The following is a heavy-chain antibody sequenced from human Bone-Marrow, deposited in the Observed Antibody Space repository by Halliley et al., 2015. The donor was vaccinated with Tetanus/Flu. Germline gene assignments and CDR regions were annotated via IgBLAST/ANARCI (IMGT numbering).Heavy chain of an antibody. D-gene: IGHD6-19*01. CDR2: ISKKSNYI. CDR1: GFTFSKFQ. V-gene: IGHV3-21*01. CDR3: AREVSGAGTSEGRDA. J-gene: IGHJ4*02. Sequence: SLRLSCAASGFTFSKFQMNWVRQAPGKGLEWVSSISKKSNYIFYADSVRGRFTISRDNARDSVFLEMNDLRIGDSAVYYCAREVSGAGTSEGRDAWGQGTLVTVSS.